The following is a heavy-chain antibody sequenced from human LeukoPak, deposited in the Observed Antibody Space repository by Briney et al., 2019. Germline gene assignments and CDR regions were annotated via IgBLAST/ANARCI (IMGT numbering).Heavy chain of an antibody. D-gene: IGHD2-2*01. CDR2: LSSSSTTI. J-gene: IGHJ4*02. Sequence: GGSLRLSCAASGFTFSNYGMNWVRRAPGKGLEWISYLSSSSTTIYYADSVKGRFTISRDNAKNSLYLQMNSLRDEDTAVYYCARPHCSSTSCYYYFDYWGQGTLVTVSS. CDR3: ARPHCSSTSCYYYFDY. CDR1: GFTFSNYG. V-gene: IGHV3-48*02.